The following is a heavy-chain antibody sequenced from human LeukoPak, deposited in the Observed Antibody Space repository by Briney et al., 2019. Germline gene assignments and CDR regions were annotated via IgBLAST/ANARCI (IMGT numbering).Heavy chain of an antibody. CDR1: GFTFSSYG. CDR2: IRYDGSNK. Sequence: PGGSLRLSCAASGFTFSSYGMHWVRQAPGKGLEWVAFIRYDGSNKYYADSVKGRFTISRDNSKNTLYLQMNSLRAEDTAVYYCAGSYCSSTSCYIGAFDIWGQGTMVTVSS. CDR3: AGSYCSSTSCYIGAFDI. V-gene: IGHV3-30*02. D-gene: IGHD2-2*02. J-gene: IGHJ3*02.